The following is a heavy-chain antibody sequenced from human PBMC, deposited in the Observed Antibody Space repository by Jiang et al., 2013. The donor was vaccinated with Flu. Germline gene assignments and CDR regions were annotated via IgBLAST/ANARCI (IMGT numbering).Heavy chain of an antibody. CDR3: ARELTSGLDY. D-gene: IGHD3-10*01. J-gene: IGHJ4*02. CDR1: GYIFTSHG. V-gene: IGHV1-46*01. CDR2: INPRGGST. Sequence: VQLVESGAEVKKPGASVKVSCKASGYIFTSHGVSWVRQAPGQGLEWLSIINPRGGSTTYAERFQGRVTVTRDTSTSTVNLELSSLRSADTAVYYCARELTSGLDYVGPGNPGPPSP.